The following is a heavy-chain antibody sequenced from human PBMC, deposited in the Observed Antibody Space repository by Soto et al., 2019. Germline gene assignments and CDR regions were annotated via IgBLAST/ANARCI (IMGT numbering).Heavy chain of an antibody. CDR1: GFTFSDAW. Sequence: EVQLVESGGGLLRPGGSLRLSCAASGFTFSDAWINWVRQAPGKGLEWVGRIKSKTDGGTTDYAAPVKGRFTISRDYSKNTLYLQMNSLKTEDTAVYYCTTGMGYNPGFDYWGQGTLVTVSS. D-gene: IGHD1-1*01. CDR3: TTGMGYNPGFDY. CDR2: IKSKTDGGTT. V-gene: IGHV3-15*07. J-gene: IGHJ4*02.